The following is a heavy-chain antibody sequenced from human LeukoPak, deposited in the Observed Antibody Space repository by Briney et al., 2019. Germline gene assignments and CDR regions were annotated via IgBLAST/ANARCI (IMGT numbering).Heavy chain of an antibody. V-gene: IGHV3-53*01. J-gene: IGHJ4*02. CDR2: IYRDGRT. D-gene: IGHD3-22*01. Sequence: QAGGSLRLSCAASGFTVSSYYMSWVRQAPGKGLEWVSIIYRDGRTFYVDSVKGRFTVSRDNSKNTLFLQMNNLRAEDTALYCCARERTTDGYILAYWGQGTLVTVSS. CDR3: ARERTTDGYILAY. CDR1: GFTVSSYY.